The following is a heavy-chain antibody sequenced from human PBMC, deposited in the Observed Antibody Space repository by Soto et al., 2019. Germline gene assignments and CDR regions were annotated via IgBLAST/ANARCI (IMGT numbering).Heavy chain of an antibody. V-gene: IGHV4-30-2*01. Sequence: TLSLTCAVSGGSISSGGYSWSWIRQPPGKGLEWIGYIYHSGSTYYNPSLKSRVTISVDTSKNQFSLKLSSVTAADTAVYYCARAYGDYVFDYWGQGTLVTVSS. CDR1: GGSISSGGYS. CDR3: ARAYGDYVFDY. J-gene: IGHJ4*02. D-gene: IGHD4-17*01. CDR2: IYHSGST.